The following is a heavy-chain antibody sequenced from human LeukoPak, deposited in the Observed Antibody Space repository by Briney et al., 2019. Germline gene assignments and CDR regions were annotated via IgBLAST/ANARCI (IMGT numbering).Heavy chain of an antibody. J-gene: IGHJ4*02. CDR2: FASDETNK. D-gene: IGHD3-16*01. V-gene: IGHV3-74*01. CDR1: GLTISDSW. CDR3: ARDAGWGRLDS. Sequence: PGGSLRLSCAASGLTISDSWIHWVRQAPGKGLMWVSRFASDETNKIYADSVKGRFTISRDNAKNTLYLQMNSLRVEDTGIYYCARDAGWGRLDSWGQGALVTVSS.